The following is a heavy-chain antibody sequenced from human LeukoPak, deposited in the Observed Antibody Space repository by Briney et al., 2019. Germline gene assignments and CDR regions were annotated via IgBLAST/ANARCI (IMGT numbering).Heavy chain of an antibody. Sequence: GASVKVSCKASGYTFTGYYMHWVRQAPGHGLEWMGWINPDSGGTNYAQKFQGRVTMTRDTSISTAYMELSRLRSDDTAVYYCASSAPNSGSPQIGPYYFDYWGQGTLVTVSS. CDR1: GYTFTGYY. CDR3: ASSAPNSGSPQIGPYYFDY. CDR2: INPDSGGT. J-gene: IGHJ4*02. D-gene: IGHD1-26*01. V-gene: IGHV1-2*02.